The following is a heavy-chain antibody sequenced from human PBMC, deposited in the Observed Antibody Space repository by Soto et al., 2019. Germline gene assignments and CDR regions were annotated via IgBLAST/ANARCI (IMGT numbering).Heavy chain of an antibody. CDR2: ISSSSSYI. J-gene: IGHJ4*02. CDR3: ARAPELLWFGELLCLDY. CDR1: GFTFSSYS. D-gene: IGHD3-10*01. V-gene: IGHV3-21*01. Sequence: EVQLVESGGGLVKPGGSLRLSCAASGFTFSSYSMNWVRQAPGKGLEWVSSISSSSSYIYYADSVKGRFTISRDNAKNSLYLQMNSLIAEDTAVYYCARAPELLWFGELLCLDYWGQGTLVTVSS.